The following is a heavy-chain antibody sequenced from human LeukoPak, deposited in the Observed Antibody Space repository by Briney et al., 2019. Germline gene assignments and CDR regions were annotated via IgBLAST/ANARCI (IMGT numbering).Heavy chain of an antibody. J-gene: IGHJ5*02. Sequence: ASVKVSCKASGGTFSSYAISWVRQAPGQGLEWMGRIIPIPGIANYAQKFQGRVTITADKSTSTAYMELSSLRSEDTAVYYCVRGGSSGYYWFDPWGQGTLVTVSS. D-gene: IGHD6-25*01. CDR2: IIPIPGIA. CDR3: VRGGSSGYYWFDP. V-gene: IGHV1-69*04. CDR1: GGTFSSYA.